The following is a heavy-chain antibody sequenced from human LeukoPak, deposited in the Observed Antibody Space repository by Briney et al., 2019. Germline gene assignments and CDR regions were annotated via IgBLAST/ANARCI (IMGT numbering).Heavy chain of an antibody. D-gene: IGHD5-12*01. Sequence: GGSLRLSCGASGFTFTSYEMNWVRQAPGKGLEWVSYISSSASTIYYADSVKGRFTISRDNAKNSLYLQMNSLRAEDTAVYYCARGDIRVATGVDYWGQGTLVTVSS. J-gene: IGHJ4*02. CDR1: GFTFTSYE. V-gene: IGHV3-48*03. CDR3: ARGDIRVATGVDY. CDR2: ISSSASTI.